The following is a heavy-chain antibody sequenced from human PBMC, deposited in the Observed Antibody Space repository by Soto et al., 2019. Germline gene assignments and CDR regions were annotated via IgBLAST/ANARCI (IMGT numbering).Heavy chain of an antibody. Sequence: ASVKVSCKASGYTFTSYAMHWVRQAPGQRLEWMGWINAGNGNTKYSQKFQGRVTITRDTSTSTAYMELRSLRSDDTAVYYCARDPGMATITYYYYYGMDVWGQGTTVTVSS. D-gene: IGHD4-4*01. CDR2: INAGNGNT. CDR1: GYTFTSYA. V-gene: IGHV1-3*01. CDR3: ARDPGMATITYYYYYGMDV. J-gene: IGHJ6*02.